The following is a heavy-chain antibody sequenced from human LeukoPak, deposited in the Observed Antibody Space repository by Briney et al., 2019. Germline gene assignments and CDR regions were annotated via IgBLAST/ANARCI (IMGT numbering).Heavy chain of an antibody. CDR2: ITGRGAST. J-gene: IGHJ2*01. CDR3: AKVPPSPGWWYFDL. V-gene: IGHV3-23*01. Sequence: PGGSLRLSCAASGFTFSSYAMSWVRQAPGKGLEWVSAITGRGASTYYADSVKGRFTISRDNSKNTLYLRMNSPRAEDTAVYYCAKVPPSPGWWYFDLWGRGTLVTVSS. CDR1: GFTFSSYA.